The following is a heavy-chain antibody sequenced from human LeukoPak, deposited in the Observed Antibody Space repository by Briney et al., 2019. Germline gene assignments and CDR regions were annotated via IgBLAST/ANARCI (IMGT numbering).Heavy chain of an antibody. J-gene: IGHJ4*02. D-gene: IGHD2-15*01. CDR1: GFTFSSYA. V-gene: IGHV3-23*01. CDR3: AKDRGPIVVVVAAPDY. CDR2: ISGSGGST. Sequence: GGSLRLSCAASGFTFSSYAMSWVRQAPGKGLEWVSAISGSGGSTYYADSVKGRFTISRDNSKNTLYLQMNGLRAEDTAVYYCAKDRGPIVVVVAAPDYWGQGTLVTVSS.